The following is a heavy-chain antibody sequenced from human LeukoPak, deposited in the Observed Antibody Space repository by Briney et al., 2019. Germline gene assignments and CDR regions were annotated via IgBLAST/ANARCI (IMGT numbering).Heavy chain of an antibody. CDR3: ARVRSSNHLGYYYYMDV. CDR2: INPSGGST. CDR1: GYTFTSHY. Sequence: ASVKVSCKASGYTFTSHYMHWVRQAPGQGLEWMGIINPSGGSTSYAQKFQGRVTMTRNTSISTAYMELSSLRSEDTAVYYCARVRSSNHLGYYYYMDVWAKGPRSPSP. V-gene: IGHV1-46*01. J-gene: IGHJ6*03. D-gene: IGHD1-14*01.